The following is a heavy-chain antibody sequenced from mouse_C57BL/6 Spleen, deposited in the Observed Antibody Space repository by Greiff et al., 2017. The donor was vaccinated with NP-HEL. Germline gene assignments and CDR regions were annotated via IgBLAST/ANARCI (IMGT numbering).Heavy chain of an antibody. CDR2: IYPGDGDT. Sequence: VHLVESGPELVKPGASVKISCKASGYAFSSSWMNWVKQRPGKGLEWIGRIYPGDGDTNYNGKFKGKATLTADKSSSTAYMQLSSLTSEDSAVYFCASPYYGNSAWFAYWGQGTLVTVSA. J-gene: IGHJ3*01. D-gene: IGHD2-10*01. V-gene: IGHV1-82*01. CDR3: ASPYYGNSAWFAY. CDR1: GYAFSSSW.